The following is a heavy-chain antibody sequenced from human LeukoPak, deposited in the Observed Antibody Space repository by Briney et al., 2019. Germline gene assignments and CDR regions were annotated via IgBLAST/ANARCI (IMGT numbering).Heavy chain of an antibody. CDR2: IKSKNDGGTT. D-gene: IGHD2/OR15-2a*01. Sequence: RGSPRLSCAAPGVISNKAWVNRVPHSPGTRPGWGGRIKSKNDGGTTEYGSPVKGTFTISRDDSKNTLYLQMNSLITDDTAIYYCTPVMVEDRGFWGQGALVTVSS. CDR1: GVISNKAW. V-gene: IGHV3-15*01. CDR3: TPVMVEDRGF. J-gene: IGHJ4*02.